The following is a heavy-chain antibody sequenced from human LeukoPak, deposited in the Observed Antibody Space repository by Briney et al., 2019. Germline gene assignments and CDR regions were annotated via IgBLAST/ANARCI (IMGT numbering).Heavy chain of an antibody. J-gene: IGHJ4*02. CDR3: ARLYGSGSYYHFDY. D-gene: IGHD3-10*01. CDR2: INTDGSST. V-gene: IGHV3-74*01. Sequence: GGSLRLSCAASGFTFSSYWMHWVRQAPGKGLVWVSRINTDGSSTSYADSVKGRFTISRDNSKNTLYLQMNSLRAEDTAVYYCARLYGSGSYYHFDYWGQGTLVTVSS. CDR1: GFTFSSYW.